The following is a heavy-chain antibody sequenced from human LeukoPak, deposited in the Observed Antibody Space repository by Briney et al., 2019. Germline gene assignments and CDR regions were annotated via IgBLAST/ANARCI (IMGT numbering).Heavy chain of an antibody. Sequence: PWGSLRLSCAASGFTFSTYWMSWVRQAPGKWLEWVANIKQDGSEKYYVDSVKGRFTISRDNAKNSLYLQMNTLRPEDTAVYYCARERQNKDFWSGGDYWGQGTQVTVSS. J-gene: IGHJ4*02. V-gene: IGHV3-7*01. CDR3: ARERQNKDFWSGGDY. D-gene: IGHD3-3*01. CDR1: GFTFSTYW. CDR2: IKQDGSEK.